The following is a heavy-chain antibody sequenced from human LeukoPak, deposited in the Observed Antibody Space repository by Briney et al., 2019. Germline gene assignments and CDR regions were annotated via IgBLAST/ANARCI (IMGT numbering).Heavy chain of an antibody. V-gene: IGHV1-18*01. CDR2: ISAYNGKT. Sequence: ASVKVSCKASGYSFTSYGISWVRQAPGQGLEWMGWISAYNGKTNYVQKLQGRVTMTTDTSTSTAYMELRSLRSDDTAMYYCARDLSGLQGWFDPWGQGTLVTVSS. D-gene: IGHD2-15*01. CDR1: GYSFTSYG. CDR3: ARDLSGLQGWFDP. J-gene: IGHJ5*02.